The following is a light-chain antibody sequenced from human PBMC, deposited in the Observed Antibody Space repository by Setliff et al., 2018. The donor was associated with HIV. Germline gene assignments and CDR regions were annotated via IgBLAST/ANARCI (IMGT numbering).Light chain of an antibody. CDR2: DVS. Sequence: QSALTQPASVSGSPGQSITISCTGTSSDVGGYNYVSWYQQHPGKAPKLMIFDVSRRPSGVSNRFSGSKSGNTASLTNSGLQAEDEADYYCSSYTSSTPLYVFGNGTKGTV. J-gene: IGLJ1*01. CDR1: SSDVGGYNY. V-gene: IGLV2-14*01. CDR3: SSYTSSTPLYV.